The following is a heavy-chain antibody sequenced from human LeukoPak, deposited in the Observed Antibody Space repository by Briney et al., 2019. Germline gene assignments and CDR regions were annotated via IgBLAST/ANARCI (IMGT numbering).Heavy chain of an antibody. J-gene: IGHJ4*02. CDR1: GGTFSSYA. Sequence: SVKVSCKASGGTFSSYAISWVRQAPRQGLEWMGGIIPIFGTANYAQKFQGRVTITADESTSTAYMELSSLRSEDTAVYYCARDLGYCSSTSCQTGDYWGQGTLVTVSS. D-gene: IGHD2-2*01. CDR2: IIPIFGTA. V-gene: IGHV1-69*13. CDR3: ARDLGYCSSTSCQTGDY.